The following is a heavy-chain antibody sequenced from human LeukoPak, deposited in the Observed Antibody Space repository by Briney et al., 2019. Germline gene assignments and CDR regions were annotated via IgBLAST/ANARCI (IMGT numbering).Heavy chain of an antibody. CDR1: GFTFGIFE. CDR3: ARATGEEDVSTGGYPYYFDC. D-gene: IGHD3-9*01. V-gene: IGHV3-48*03. Sequence: GGSLRLSCAASGFTFGIFEMNWVRQAPGKGLEWVSYITSSGSTIYYADSVKGRFTISRDNAKNSLYLQMNSLRAEDTAVYYCARATGEEDVSTGGYPYYFDCWGQGTLVTVSS. CDR2: ITSSGSTI. J-gene: IGHJ4*02.